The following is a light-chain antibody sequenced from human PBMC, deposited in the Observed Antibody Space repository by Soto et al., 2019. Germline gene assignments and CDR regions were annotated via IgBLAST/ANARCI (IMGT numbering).Light chain of an antibody. CDR2: GAS. J-gene: IGKJ5*01. V-gene: IGKV3D-20*02. CDR3: QQCNNWPPIT. CDR1: QSVSSSY. Sequence: ESVLTQSPGTLSLSPGEKATLSCRASQSVSSSYLAWYQQKPGQAPRLLIYGASSRAIGIPDRFSGSGSGTDFTLTISRLEPEDFAVYYCQQCNNWPPITFGQGTRLEIK.